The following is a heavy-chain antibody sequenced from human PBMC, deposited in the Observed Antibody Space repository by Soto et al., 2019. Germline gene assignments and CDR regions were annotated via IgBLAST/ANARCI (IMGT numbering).Heavy chain of an antibody. J-gene: IGHJ6*02. Sequence: QVQLVQSGAEVKKPGSSVKVSCKASGGTFSSYAISWVRQAPGQGLEWMGGIIPIYGTANYAQKFQGRVTIPADESTSTANMELNSLRSENTAVYYCAAGWFGGLSFYYGMEGWGQGTTVTVS. CDR3: AAGWFGGLSFYYGMEG. CDR2: IIPIYGTA. V-gene: IGHV1-69*01. D-gene: IGHD3-10*01. CDR1: GGTFSSYA.